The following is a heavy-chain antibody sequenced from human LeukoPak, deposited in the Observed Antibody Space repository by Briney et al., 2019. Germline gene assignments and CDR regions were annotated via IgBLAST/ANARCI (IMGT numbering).Heavy chain of an antibody. V-gene: IGHV4-39*01. Sequence: TSETLSLTCTVSGGSISSSSYYWGWIRQPPGKGLEWIGSIYYSGSTYYNPSLKSRVTISVDTSKNQFSLKLSSVTAADTAVYYCAIAYCGGDCHGRDAFDIWGQGTMVTVSS. J-gene: IGHJ3*02. D-gene: IGHD2-21*01. CDR3: AIAYCGGDCHGRDAFDI. CDR2: IYYSGST. CDR1: GGSISSSSYY.